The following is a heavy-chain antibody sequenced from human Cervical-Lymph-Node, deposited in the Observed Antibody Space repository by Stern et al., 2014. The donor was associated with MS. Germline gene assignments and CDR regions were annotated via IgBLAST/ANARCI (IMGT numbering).Heavy chain of an antibody. CDR3: AAPGLPSTIMSHFDQ. J-gene: IGHJ4*02. D-gene: IGHD3-16*01. CDR2: ISFDGNTA. Sequence: QVQLVESGGAVVQPGRSLRLSCAASGFTFSSYGMHWVRQGPGKGLEWVAVISFDGNTAYYVDSVKGRFTISRDNLKNILYLQMNSLRVEDTAVYYCAAPGLPSTIMSHFDQWGQGTLVTVSS. CDR1: GFTFSSYG. V-gene: IGHV3-30*03.